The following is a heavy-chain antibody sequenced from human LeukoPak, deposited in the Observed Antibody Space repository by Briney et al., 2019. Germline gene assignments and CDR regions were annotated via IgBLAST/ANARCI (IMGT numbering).Heavy chain of an antibody. CDR1: GYTFSSYV. CDR2: ISTKTGDS. D-gene: IGHD3-10*01. CDR3: ARDLSRGVIITVSGY. J-gene: IGHJ4*02. Sequence: ASVKVSCKASGYTFSSYVLSWVRQAPGQGLEWMGRISTKTGDSVYAQKLQGRVTMTTDTSTSTAYLELRSLSSDDTAVYYCARDLSRGVIITVSGYWGQGTLVTVSS. V-gene: IGHV1-18*01.